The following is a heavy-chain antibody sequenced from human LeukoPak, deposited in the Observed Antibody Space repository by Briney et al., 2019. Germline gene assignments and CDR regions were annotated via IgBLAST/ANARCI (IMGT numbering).Heavy chain of an antibody. V-gene: IGHV3-23*01. CDR1: GFTFSSYT. CDR3: AKGSYYDSSGSFYFDY. J-gene: IGHJ4*02. Sequence: GGSLRLSCAASGFTFSSYTMSWVRQAPGKGLEWVSGISGSGDNTYYADSVKGRFTISRDNSKNTLYVQVNSLGTEDTAAYYCAKGSYYDSSGSFYFDYWGQGTLVTVSS. D-gene: IGHD3-22*01. CDR2: ISGSGDNT.